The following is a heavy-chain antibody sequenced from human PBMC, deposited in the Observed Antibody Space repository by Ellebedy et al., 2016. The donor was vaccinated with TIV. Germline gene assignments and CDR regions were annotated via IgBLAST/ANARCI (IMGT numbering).Heavy chain of an antibody. Sequence: SVKVSCXASGGTFSSYAISWVRQAPGQGLEWMGGIIPIFGTANYAQKFQGRVTITADESTSTAYMELSSLRSEDTAVYYCARTSSLVLDYGSGSSHYFDYWGQGTLVTVSS. CDR3: ARTSSLVLDYGSGSSHYFDY. V-gene: IGHV1-69*13. CDR1: GGTFSSYA. CDR2: IIPIFGTA. D-gene: IGHD3-10*01. J-gene: IGHJ4*02.